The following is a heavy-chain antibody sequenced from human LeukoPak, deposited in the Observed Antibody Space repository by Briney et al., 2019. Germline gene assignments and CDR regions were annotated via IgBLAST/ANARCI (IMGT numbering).Heavy chain of an antibody. D-gene: IGHD3-22*01. Sequence: SVKVSCKASGGAFSSYAISWVRQAPGQGLEWMGRIIPILGIANYAQKFQGRVTITADKSTSTAYMELSSLRSEDTAVYYCARVWVDYYDSSGYPTSDYWGQGTLVTVSS. CDR2: IIPILGIA. V-gene: IGHV1-69*04. J-gene: IGHJ4*02. CDR3: ARVWVDYYDSSGYPTSDY. CDR1: GGAFSSYA.